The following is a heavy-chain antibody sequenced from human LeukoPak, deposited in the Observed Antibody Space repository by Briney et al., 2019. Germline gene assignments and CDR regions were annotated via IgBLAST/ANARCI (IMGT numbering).Heavy chain of an antibody. CDR1: GFTFSSYA. CDR2: ISGSGGST. D-gene: IGHD6-6*01. Sequence: GASVKVSCKASGFTFSSYAMSWVRQAPGKGLEWVSAISGSGGSTYYADSVKGRFTISRDNSKNTLYLQMNSLRAEDTAVYYCAKRPTQLVRGVFDYWGQGTLVTVSS. CDR3: AKRPTQLVRGVFDY. J-gene: IGHJ4*02. V-gene: IGHV3-23*01.